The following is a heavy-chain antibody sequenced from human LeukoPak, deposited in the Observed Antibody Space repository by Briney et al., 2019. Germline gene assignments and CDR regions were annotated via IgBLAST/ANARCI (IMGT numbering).Heavy chain of an antibody. V-gene: IGHV1-2*02. J-gene: IGHJ5*02. Sequence: ASVKVSCKASGYTFTGYYMHWVRQAPGQGLEWMGWINPNSGGTNYAQKFQGRVTMTRDTSISTAYMELSRLRSDDTAVYYCARSKVLRFLEWLDPWGQGTLVTVSS. CDR1: GYTFTGYY. CDR2: INPNSGGT. CDR3: ARSKVLRFLEWLDP. D-gene: IGHD3-3*01.